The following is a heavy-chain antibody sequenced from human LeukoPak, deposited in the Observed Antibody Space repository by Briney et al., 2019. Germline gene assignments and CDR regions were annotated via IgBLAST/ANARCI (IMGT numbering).Heavy chain of an antibody. CDR2: IYHSGPT. CDR3: ARSIRSNVIGGVTGKPNWIDP. Sequence: PSETLSLTCSVSSYSIRSVYFWGWIRQPPGKGLRWIATIYHSGPTYHNPSLRGRVSTAVDTSKNQASLRLSSVTATDTAVYYCARSIRSNVIGGVTGKPNWIDPWGQGTLVTVSS. CDR1: SYSIRSVYF. V-gene: IGHV4-38-2*02. J-gene: IGHJ5*02. D-gene: IGHD3-3*01.